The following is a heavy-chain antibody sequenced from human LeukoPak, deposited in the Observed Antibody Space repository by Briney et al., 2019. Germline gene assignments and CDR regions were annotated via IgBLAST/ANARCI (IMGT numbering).Heavy chain of an antibody. Sequence: SETLSLTCAVYGDSSNIYYWSWIRQSPGKGLEWIAVINHTGSTDYNPSLKSRVTISVDTSKNQFSLKLASVTAADTAVYYCASGRELELPWQWGHGTLVTVSS. CDR3: ASGRELELPWQ. CDR1: GDSSNIYY. J-gene: IGHJ4*01. D-gene: IGHD1-7*01. CDR2: INHTGST. V-gene: IGHV4-34*01.